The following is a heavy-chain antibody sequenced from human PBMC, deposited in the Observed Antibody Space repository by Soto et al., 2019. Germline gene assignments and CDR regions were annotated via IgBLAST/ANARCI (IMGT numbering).Heavy chain of an antibody. V-gene: IGHV3-23*01. CDR1: GFIFSDHG. D-gene: IGHD6-6*01. Sequence: GGSLRLSCTASGFIFSDHGMHWVRQAPGKGLEWVASISGSVGSTFYADSVKGRFTISRDNYLNTLDLQLNSLRAEDTAVYYCAKDRTIASRTFDSWGQGALVTVSS. J-gene: IGHJ4*02. CDR2: ISGSVGST. CDR3: AKDRTIASRTFDS.